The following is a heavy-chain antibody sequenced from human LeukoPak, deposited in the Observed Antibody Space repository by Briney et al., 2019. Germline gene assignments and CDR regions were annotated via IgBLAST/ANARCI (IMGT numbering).Heavy chain of an antibody. D-gene: IGHD5-18*01. CDR1: SYTFTSYG. CDR3: ARDRPDTAMLPENY. CDR2: ISAYNGNT. Sequence: GASVKVSCKASSYTFTSYGINWVRQAPGQGLEWMGWISAYNGNTNYAQKFQGRVTMTTDTSTSTAYMELSSLRSEDTAVYYCARDRPDTAMLPENYWGQGTLVTVSS. J-gene: IGHJ4*02. V-gene: IGHV1-18*01.